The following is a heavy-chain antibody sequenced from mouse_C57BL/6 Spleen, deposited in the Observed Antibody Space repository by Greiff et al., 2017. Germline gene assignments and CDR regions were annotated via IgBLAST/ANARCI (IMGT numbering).Heavy chain of an antibody. CDR1: GYSFTDYN. CDR3: ARGATAVGAEDYFDY. Sequence: VQLKESGPELVKPGASVKISCKASGYSFTDYNMNWVKQSNGKSLEWIGVINPNYGTTSYNQKFKGKATLTVDQSSSTAYMQLNSLTSEDSAVYDCARGATAVGAEDYFDYWGQGTTLTVSS. CDR2: INPNYGTT. J-gene: IGHJ2*01. V-gene: IGHV1-39*01. D-gene: IGHD1-1*01.